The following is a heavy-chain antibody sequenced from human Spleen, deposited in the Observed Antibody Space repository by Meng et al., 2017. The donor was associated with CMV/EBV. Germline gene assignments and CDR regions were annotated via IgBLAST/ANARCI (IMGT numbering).Heavy chain of an antibody. J-gene: IGHJ4*02. V-gene: IGHV3-21*04. CDR2: MTSNSDI. CDR3: AIKRAYSGSIDC. D-gene: IGHD1-26*01. Sequence: GESLKISCAASGFTFSSYSMNWVRQAPGKGLEWVSSMTSNSDIYYADSVKGRFTISRDNSKNTLYLQMNSLRAEDTAVYYCAIKRAYSGSIDCWGQGTLVTVSS. CDR1: GFTFSSYS.